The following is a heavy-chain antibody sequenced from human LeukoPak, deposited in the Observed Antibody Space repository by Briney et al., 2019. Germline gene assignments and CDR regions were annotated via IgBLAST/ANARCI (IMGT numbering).Heavy chain of an antibody. CDR2: ISAGGDTT. D-gene: IGHD3-10*01. Sequence: GGSLRLSCVASGFTFSHYEMNWVRQAPGEGLERASFISAGGDTTYYEDSVKGRFTISRDNARSSLYLQMNSLRAEDTAVYYCARVSGYWGSGNYYFDYWGQGTLVTASS. V-gene: IGHV3-48*03. J-gene: IGHJ4*02. CDR1: GFTFSHYE. CDR3: ARVSGYWGSGNYYFDY.